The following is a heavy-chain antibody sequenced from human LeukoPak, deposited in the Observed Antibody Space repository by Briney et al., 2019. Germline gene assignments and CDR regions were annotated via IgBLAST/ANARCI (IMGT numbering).Heavy chain of an antibody. CDR2: ISYDGSNK. J-gene: IGHJ4*02. Sequence: PGRSLRLSCAASGFTFSSYALHWVRQAPGKGLEWVAVISYDGSNKYYADSVKGRFTISRDNSKNTLYLQMNSLRAEDTAVYYCARVRTAMVDSYFDYWGQGTLVTVSS. CDR1: GFTFSSYA. D-gene: IGHD5-18*01. CDR3: ARVRTAMVDSYFDY. V-gene: IGHV3-30-3*01.